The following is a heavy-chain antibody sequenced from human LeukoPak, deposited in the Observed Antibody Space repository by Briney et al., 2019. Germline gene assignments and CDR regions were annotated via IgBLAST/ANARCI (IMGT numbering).Heavy chain of an antibody. V-gene: IGHV3-30*04. CDR1: GFTSSSYA. Sequence: GGSLRLSCAASGFTSSSYAMHWVRQAPGKGLEWVAVISYDGSNKYYADSVKGRFTISRDNSKNTLYLQMNSLRAEDTAVYYCARSDDYGDYVYLGRPLDYWGQGTLVTVSS. D-gene: IGHD4-17*01. J-gene: IGHJ4*02. CDR3: ARSDDYGDYVYLGRPLDY. CDR2: ISYDGSNK.